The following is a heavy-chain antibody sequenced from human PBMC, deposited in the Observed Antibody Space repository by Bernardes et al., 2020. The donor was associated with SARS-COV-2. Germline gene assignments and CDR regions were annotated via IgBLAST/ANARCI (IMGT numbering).Heavy chain of an antibody. D-gene: IGHD4-17*01. Sequence: GGSLRLSCAGSGFIFSSCVMSWVRLAPGRGLEWVSAITGSGDRSYYADSVKGRFSISRDNSKNTLYLQMNSLRVEDTAIYYCAKGATMVTNPTDYWGQGTLVTVSS. CDR2: ITGSGDRS. V-gene: IGHV3-23*01. CDR3: AKGATMVTNPTDY. J-gene: IGHJ4*02. CDR1: GFIFSSCV.